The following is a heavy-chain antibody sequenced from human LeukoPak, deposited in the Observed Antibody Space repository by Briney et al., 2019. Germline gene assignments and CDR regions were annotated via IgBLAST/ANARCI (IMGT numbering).Heavy chain of an antibody. CDR3: ARARGSYAFDI. Sequence: PGGSLRLSCAASKFTFSDSYMGWMRQAPGKGLEWVSYISNSGTTMYYADSVEGRFTISRDNAKNSLYLQMNSLRAEDTAVYYCARARGSYAFDIWGQGTMVTVSS. CDR1: KFTFSDSY. D-gene: IGHD3-10*01. J-gene: IGHJ3*02. CDR2: ISNSGTTM. V-gene: IGHV3-11*04.